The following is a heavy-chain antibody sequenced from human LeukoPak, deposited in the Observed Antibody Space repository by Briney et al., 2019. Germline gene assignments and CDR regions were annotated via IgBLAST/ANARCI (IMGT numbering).Heavy chain of an antibody. CDR3: ARVSYSSGWYGVWFDP. CDR2: IYYSGST. Sequence: SETLSLTCTVSGGSISSYYWSWIRQPPGKGLEWIGYIYYSGSTNYNPSLKSRVTISVDTSKNQFYLKLSSVTAADTAVYYCARVSYSSGWYGVWFDPWGQGTLVTVSS. D-gene: IGHD6-19*01. V-gene: IGHV4-59*01. CDR1: GGSISSYY. J-gene: IGHJ5*02.